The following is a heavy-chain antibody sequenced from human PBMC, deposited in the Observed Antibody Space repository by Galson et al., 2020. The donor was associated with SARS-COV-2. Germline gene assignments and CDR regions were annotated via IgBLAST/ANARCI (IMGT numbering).Heavy chain of an antibody. J-gene: IGHJ5*02. CDR3: ARDAYPSGYDSDNWFDP. CDR1: GFTFSSYA. Sequence: GGSLRLSCAASGFTFSSYAMHWVRQAPGKGLEWVAVISYDGSNKYYADSVKGRFTISRDNSKNTLYLQMNSLRAEDTAVYYCARDAYPSGYDSDNWFDPWGQGTLVTVSS. D-gene: IGHD5-12*01. V-gene: IGHV3-30*04. CDR2: ISYDGSNK.